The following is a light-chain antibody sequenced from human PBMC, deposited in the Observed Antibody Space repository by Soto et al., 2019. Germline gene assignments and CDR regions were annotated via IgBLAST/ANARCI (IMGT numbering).Light chain of an antibody. J-gene: IGLJ1*01. CDR2: EVS. V-gene: IGLV2-8*01. Sequence: QSVLTQPPSAAGSPGQSVTISCTGTSTDVGGYNYVSWYQQYPGKAPKLMIYEVSKRPSGVPDRFSGSKSGNTASLTVSGLQAEDEADYYGSSYGGGYNRVFGAGTKVTVL. CDR3: SSYGGGYNRV. CDR1: STDVGGYNY.